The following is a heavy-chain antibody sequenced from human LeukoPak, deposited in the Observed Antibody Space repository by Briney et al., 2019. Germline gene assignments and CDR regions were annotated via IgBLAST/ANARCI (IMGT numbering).Heavy chain of an antibody. J-gene: IGHJ4*02. Sequence: ASVKVSCKASGYTFTSCAMNWVRQAPGQGLEWMGWINTNTGAPMYAQDFTGRFVFSFDASVSTAYLQISSLKAEDTAVYYCAVRDSGSSYLRVDYWGQGTPVIVSS. CDR1: GYTFTSCA. CDR3: AVRDSGSSYLRVDY. V-gene: IGHV7-4-1*02. D-gene: IGHD3-10*01. CDR2: INTNTGAP.